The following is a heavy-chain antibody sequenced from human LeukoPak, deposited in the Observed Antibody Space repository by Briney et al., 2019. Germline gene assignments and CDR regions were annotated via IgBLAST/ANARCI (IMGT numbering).Heavy chain of an antibody. D-gene: IGHD6-6*01. V-gene: IGHV3-48*03. CDR3: ARQGGIAARRRDFDY. CDR1: RFTFSSYE. Sequence: PGGSLRLSCAASRFTFSSYEMNWVRQAPGKGLEWVSYISSSGSTIYYADSVKGRFTISRDNAKNSLYLQMNSLRAEDTAVYYCARQGGIAARRRDFDYWGQGTLVTVSS. J-gene: IGHJ4*02. CDR2: ISSSGSTI.